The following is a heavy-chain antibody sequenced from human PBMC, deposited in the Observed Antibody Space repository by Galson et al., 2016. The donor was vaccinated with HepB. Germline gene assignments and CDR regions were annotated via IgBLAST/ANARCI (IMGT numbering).Heavy chain of an antibody. CDR2: LPTDEYPP. V-gene: IGHV3-74*03. CDR1: GFDFSNYV. D-gene: IGHD2/OR15-2a*01. CDR3: TRDLNFLLFDY. Sequence: SGFDFSNYVMHWVRQAPGKGLEWVSRLPTDEYPPTYADSVRGRFTISRDNAKNTLYLQMNSLRADDTAVYYCTRDLNFLLFDYWGQGALVTVSS. J-gene: IGHJ4*02.